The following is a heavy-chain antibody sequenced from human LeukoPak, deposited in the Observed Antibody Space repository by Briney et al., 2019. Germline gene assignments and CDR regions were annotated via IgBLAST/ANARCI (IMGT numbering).Heavy chain of an antibody. CDR3: AKEYCSSTSCYVGWYGY. Sequence: GGSLRLSCAASGFTFSSYGMHWVRQAPGKGLEWVAFIRYDGSNKYYADSVKGRFTISRDNSKNTLYLQMKSLRAEDTAVYYCAKEYCSSTSCYVGWYGYWGQGTLVNVSS. V-gene: IGHV3-30*02. CDR1: GFTFSSYG. CDR2: IRYDGSNK. J-gene: IGHJ4*02. D-gene: IGHD2-2*01.